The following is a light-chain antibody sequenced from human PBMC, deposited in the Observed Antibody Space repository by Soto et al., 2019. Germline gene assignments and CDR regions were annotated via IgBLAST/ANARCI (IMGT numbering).Light chain of an antibody. CDR3: QQLYSYPLT. CDR2: TAS. CDR1: QGINSY. J-gene: IGKJ4*01. V-gene: IGKV1-9*01. Sequence: GDRVTITCRASQGINSYLAWYQQKPGKAPKLLIYTASTLQSGVPSRFSGSGSGTEFTLTITSLQPEDFAAYYCQQLYSYPLTFGGGTKVDIK.